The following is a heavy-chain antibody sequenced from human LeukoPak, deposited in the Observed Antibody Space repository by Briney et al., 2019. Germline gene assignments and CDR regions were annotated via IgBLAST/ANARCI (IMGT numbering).Heavy chain of an antibody. CDR3: ARRSLVRTVGYYYAMDV. J-gene: IGHJ6*02. D-gene: IGHD1-26*01. Sequence: SETLSLTCTVSGGSISSGGYYWSWIRQPPGKGLEWIGYIYHSGSTYYNPSLKSRVTISVDRSKKQFSLKLSSVTAADTAVYYCARRSLVRTVGYYYAMDVWGQGTTVTVSS. CDR2: IYHSGST. V-gene: IGHV4-30-2*01. CDR1: GGSISSGGYY.